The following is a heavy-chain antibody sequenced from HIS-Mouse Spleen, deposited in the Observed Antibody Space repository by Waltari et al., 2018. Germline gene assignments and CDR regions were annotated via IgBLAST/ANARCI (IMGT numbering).Heavy chain of an antibody. CDR3: ARDRGQWLANDAFDI. V-gene: IGHV3-21*05. J-gene: IGHJ3*02. D-gene: IGHD6-19*01. CDR1: GFTFSSYS. Sequence: EVQLVESGGGLVKPGGSLRLSCAASGFTFSSYSMNWVRQAPGKGVDGVTDISRSSSYINYADSVKGRFTIARDNAKNSLYLQMNSLRAEDTAVYYCARDRGQWLANDAFDIWGQGTMVTVSS. CDR2: ISRSSSYI.